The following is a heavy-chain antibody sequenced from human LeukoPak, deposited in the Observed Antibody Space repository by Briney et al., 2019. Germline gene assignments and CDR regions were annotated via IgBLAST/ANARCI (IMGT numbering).Heavy chain of an antibody. V-gene: IGHV4-4*07. CDR3: ARGKVVAGTPGQNSWDH. CDR1: GGSISSYY. J-gene: IGHJ4*02. D-gene: IGHD6-19*01. Sequence: SETLSLTCTVSGGSISSYYWSWIRQPAGKGLEWIGRIYTSGTTNYNPSLKSRVSMSVDTSKNQFSLKLSSVTAADTAVYYCARGKVVAGTPGQNSWDHWGQGTLVTVSS. CDR2: IYTSGTT.